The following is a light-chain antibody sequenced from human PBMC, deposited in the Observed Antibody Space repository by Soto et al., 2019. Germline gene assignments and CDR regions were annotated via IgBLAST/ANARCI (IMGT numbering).Light chain of an antibody. J-gene: IGLJ2*01. V-gene: IGLV4-69*02. Sequence: QSALTQSPSASASLGASVKLTCTLGSGHSGYPIVWHQQQPEKGPRFLMRVNSDGSHSKGDGIPDRFSGSSSGAERYLIISSLQSEDETDYYCQTWATGTVIFGGGTKLTVL. CDR3: QTWATGTVI. CDR1: SGHSGYP. CDR2: VNSDGSH.